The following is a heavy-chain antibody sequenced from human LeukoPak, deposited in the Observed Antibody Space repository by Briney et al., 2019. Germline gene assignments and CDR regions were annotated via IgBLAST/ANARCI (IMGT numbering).Heavy chain of an antibody. V-gene: IGHV4-39*07. J-gene: IGHJ1*01. CDR2: FYYTGST. D-gene: IGHD3-16*01. CDR3: ARAIPQGGGEYFQH. Sequence: PSETLSLTCTVSGGSISSSRDYWGWIRQPPGKGLEWIGSFYYTGSTFYNPSLKSRVTISVDTSKKQLSLKLTSVTAADTAVYYCARAIPQGGGEYFQHWGQGTLVTVSA. CDR1: GGSISSSRDY.